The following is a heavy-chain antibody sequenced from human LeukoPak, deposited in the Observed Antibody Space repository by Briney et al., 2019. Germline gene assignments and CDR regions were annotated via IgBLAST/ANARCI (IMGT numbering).Heavy chain of an antibody. Sequence: GGSLRLSCAASGFSFSSYAMTWVRLAPGKGLEWVSAISDSGTSTYYADSVKGRFSISRDNSKNTLYLQMNSLRADDTAVYYCAKEVYSSASGFRFDYWGQGTLVTVSS. CDR3: AKEVYSSASGFRFDY. CDR2: ISDSGTST. V-gene: IGHV3-23*01. J-gene: IGHJ4*02. CDR1: GFSFSSYA. D-gene: IGHD6-6*01.